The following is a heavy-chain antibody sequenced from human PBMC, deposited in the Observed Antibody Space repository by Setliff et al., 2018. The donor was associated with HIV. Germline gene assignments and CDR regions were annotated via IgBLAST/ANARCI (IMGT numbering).Heavy chain of an antibody. V-gene: IGHV4-31*03. Sequence: PSETLSLTRTVSGGSTNSGGYYWSWIRQHPGKGLEWIGYMSYNGSTYYNPSLKSRITISVDTSKHQFSLKLSSVTAADTAIYYCARDRSGTSYAGDDAFDIWGQGTMVTVSS. J-gene: IGHJ3*02. CDR1: GGSTNSGGYY. CDR3: ARDRSGTSYAGDDAFDI. D-gene: IGHD3-3*01. CDR2: MSYNGST.